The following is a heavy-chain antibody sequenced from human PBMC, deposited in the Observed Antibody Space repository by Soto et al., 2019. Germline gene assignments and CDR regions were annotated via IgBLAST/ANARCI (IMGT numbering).Heavy chain of an antibody. J-gene: IGHJ4*02. CDR3: ARAIKRWEVHYYFDY. CDR2: IVAISNTA. V-gene: IGHV1-69*06. CDR1: GSTFNNFA. D-gene: IGHD1-26*01. Sequence: QVVLLQSGAEVKEPGSSVRVSCEVSGSTFNNFAFRWVRQAPGHGPEWMGGIVAISNTADYSQRFQDRVTITADTSTNTLYTELGSLTFEDTALYYCARAIKRWEVHYYFDYWGQGTLVTVSS.